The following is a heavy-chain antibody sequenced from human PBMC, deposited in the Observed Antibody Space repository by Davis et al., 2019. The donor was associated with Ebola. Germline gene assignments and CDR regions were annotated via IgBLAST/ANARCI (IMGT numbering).Heavy chain of an antibody. J-gene: IGHJ4*02. V-gene: IGHV1-2*02. CDR2: INPNSGGT. Sequence: ASVKVSCKASGGTFSSYAISWVRQAPGQGLEWMGWINPNSGGTNYAQKFQGRVTMTRDTSISTAYMELSKLRSDDTAVYYCAREKPGAFDYWGQGTLVTVSS. CDR1: GGTFSSYA. CDR3: AREKPGAFDY.